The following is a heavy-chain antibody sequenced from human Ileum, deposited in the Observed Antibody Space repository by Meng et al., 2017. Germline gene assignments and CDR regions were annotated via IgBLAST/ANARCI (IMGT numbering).Heavy chain of an antibody. V-gene: IGHV4-4*02. CDR3: AREWSGSYRHFDY. D-gene: IGHD1-26*01. J-gene: IGHJ4*02. CDR2: IHHSGST. CDR1: GGSISTSDW. Sequence: QVTPQEAGPGLLTPSGPLSLTCAVSGGSISTSDWWSWVRQPPGKGLEWIGEIHHSGSTNYNPSLKSRVTISVDKSKNQFSLKLNSVTAADTAVYYCAREWSGSYRHFDYWGQGTLVTVSS.